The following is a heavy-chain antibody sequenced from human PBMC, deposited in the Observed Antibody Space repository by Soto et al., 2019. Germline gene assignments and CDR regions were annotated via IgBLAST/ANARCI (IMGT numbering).Heavy chain of an antibody. CDR2: ISYTGKTI. J-gene: IGHJ6*03. CDR1: GFIFSDFH. Sequence: GGSLRLSCAAAGFIFSDFHMNWIRQAPGKGLEWVAYISYTGKTIYYADSVKGRLAISRDNAKKSLYLQISRLRAEATGVYYCARDPPTPPPQGYHHLDAWGKGTPVTVSS. V-gene: IGHV3-11*01. CDR3: ARDPPTPPPQGYHHLDA.